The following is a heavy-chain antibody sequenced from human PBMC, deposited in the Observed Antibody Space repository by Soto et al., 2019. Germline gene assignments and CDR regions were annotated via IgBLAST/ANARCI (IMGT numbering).Heavy chain of an antibody. CDR3: ARCHRGLRCHLDY. Sequence: QVQLVQSAAEVKKPGSSVKVSCKASGGTLSSYVISWVRQAPGQGLEWMGGIIPKSGGEAHAQKFRGRVTMTRDTSVNSAYLHLSSLTSDDTAVYFCARCHRGLRCHLDYWGQGTLVTVSS. D-gene: IGHD4-17*01. V-gene: IGHV1-2*02. CDR2: IIPKSGGE. J-gene: IGHJ4*02. CDR1: GGTLSSYV.